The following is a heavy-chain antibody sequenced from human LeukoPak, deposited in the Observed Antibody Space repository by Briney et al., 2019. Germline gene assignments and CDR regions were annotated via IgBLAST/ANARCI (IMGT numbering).Heavy chain of an antibody. J-gene: IGHJ3*02. Sequence: PGGSLRLSCAASGFTFNNNWMTWVRQAPGKGLAWVANIKQDGSEKYYADSVKGRFTISRDNVKNLVSLQMSSLRGEDTAVYFCARLNPLLAPGAFDIWGQGTMVAVSS. CDR2: IKQDGSEK. CDR3: ARLNPLLAPGAFDI. V-gene: IGHV3-7*01. CDR1: GFTFNNNW. D-gene: IGHD2-15*01.